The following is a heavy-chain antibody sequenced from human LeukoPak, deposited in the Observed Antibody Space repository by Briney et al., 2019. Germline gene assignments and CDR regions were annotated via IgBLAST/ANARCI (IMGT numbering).Heavy chain of an antibody. J-gene: IGHJ4*02. CDR1: GFTFIDYD. CDR3: ARGGIQVSGIDEFDY. Sequence: GGPLRPSCAASGFTFIDYDVHWVRQVIGKGLEWVSAIGIRGDTHYSGSVKGRFTISRENAESSLYLQMNSLRAEDTAVYYCARGGIQVSGIDEFDYWGQGTLVTVSS. CDR2: IGIRGDT. V-gene: IGHV3-13*01. D-gene: IGHD6-19*01.